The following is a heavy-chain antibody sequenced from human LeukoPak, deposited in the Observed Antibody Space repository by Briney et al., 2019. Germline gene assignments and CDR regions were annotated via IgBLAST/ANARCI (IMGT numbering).Heavy chain of an antibody. CDR3: ARASFWFDYSGYYFDF. CDR2: IYSGGGT. V-gene: IGHV3-66*01. CDR1: GFTVGSNY. D-gene: IGHD2-15*01. Sequence: GGSLRLSCAASGFTVGSNYMSWVRQAPGKGLEWVSVIYSGGGTYYADSVKGRFTISRDNSKYTVYLQMNSLRAEDTAVYYCARASFWFDYSGYYFDFWGQGTLVTVSS. J-gene: IGHJ4*02.